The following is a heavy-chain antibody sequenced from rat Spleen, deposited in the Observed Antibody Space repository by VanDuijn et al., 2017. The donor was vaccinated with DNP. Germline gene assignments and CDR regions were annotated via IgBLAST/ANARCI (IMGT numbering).Heavy chain of an antibody. CDR1: GFTFNNYW. J-gene: IGHJ2*01. Sequence: EVQLVESGGDLVQPGRSLKLSCVASGFTFNNYWMTWIRQAPGKGLEWVASITASGGTTFYPDSVKGRFTISRDNAKDTLYLQMNSLRSEDTATYYCARDFNWALDYWGQGVMVTVSS. CDR2: ITASGGTT. CDR3: ARDFNWALDY. D-gene: IGHD5-1*01. V-gene: IGHV5-31*01.